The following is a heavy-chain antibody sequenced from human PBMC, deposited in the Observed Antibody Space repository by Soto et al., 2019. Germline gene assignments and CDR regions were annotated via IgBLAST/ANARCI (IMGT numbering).Heavy chain of an antibody. D-gene: IGHD5-12*01. CDR2: IDGSGKTI. V-gene: IGHV3-48*02. J-gene: IGHJ4*02. Sequence: EVHLVESGGGLVQPGGSLRVSCVASGFTFSGYSMNWVRQAPGKGLEWLSYIDGSGKTIYYTDSVKGRFIISRDNAKNSPYLQMNSLRDEDTAVYHCARGGEASIFGDSWGQGVLVTVSS. CDR3: ARGGEASIFGDS. CDR1: GFTFSGYS.